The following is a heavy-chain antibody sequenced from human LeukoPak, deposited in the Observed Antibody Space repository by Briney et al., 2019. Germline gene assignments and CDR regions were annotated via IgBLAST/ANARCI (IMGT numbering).Heavy chain of an antibody. V-gene: IGHV3-23*01. CDR1: GFTFSSYA. CDR2: ISGSGGST. Sequence: GGSLRLSCAASGFTFSSYAMSWVRQAPGKGLEWVSAISGSGGSTYYAESVKGRFTISRDNYKNTLYLQINSLRAEDTAIYYCAKKNYHWFDPWGQGTLVTVSS. D-gene: IGHD5-24*01. CDR3: AKKNYHWFDP. J-gene: IGHJ5*02.